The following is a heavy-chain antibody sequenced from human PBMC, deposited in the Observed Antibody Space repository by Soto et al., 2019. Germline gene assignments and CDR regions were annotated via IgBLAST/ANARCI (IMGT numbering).Heavy chain of an antibody. CDR2: IWYDGSNK. J-gene: IGHJ6*02. Sequence: GGSLRLSCAASGFTFSSYGMHWVRQAPGKGLEWVAVIWYDGSNKYYADSVKGRFTISRDNSKNTLCLQMNSLRAEDTAVYYCARDRRIAAAGRGMDYYYGMDVWGQGTTVTVSS. CDR3: ARDRRIAAAGRGMDYYYGMDV. V-gene: IGHV3-33*01. D-gene: IGHD6-13*01. CDR1: GFTFSSYG.